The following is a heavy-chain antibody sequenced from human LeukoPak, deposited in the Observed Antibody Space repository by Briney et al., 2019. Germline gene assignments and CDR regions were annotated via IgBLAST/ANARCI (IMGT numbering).Heavy chain of an antibody. CDR1: GGRFGNFA. CDR3: ARGWGRDHRITEEIPFDC. D-gene: IGHD2-15*01. V-gene: IGHV1-69*04. Sequence: SVKDSCKTSGGRFGNFALNWVRQAPGQGLEWMGRIIPLLVTTEYAQKFQGRVTISADTSTTTAYMEVNILTSDHTAVYYCARGWGRDHRITEEIPFDCWGQGTLVTVSS. CDR2: IIPLLVTT. J-gene: IGHJ4*02.